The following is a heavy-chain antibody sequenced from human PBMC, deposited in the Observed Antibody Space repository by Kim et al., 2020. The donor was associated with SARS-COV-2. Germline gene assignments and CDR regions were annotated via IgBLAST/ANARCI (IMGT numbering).Heavy chain of an antibody. Sequence: ASVKVSCKTSGYTFTNYGITWVRQAPGQGLEWLGWISAHNGNTNYAEKVQGRVIMTTDTSTSTAYMELRRLRSADTAVYFCARRLTMKGPFDYWGLGTLVTVSS. D-gene: IGHD2-2*01. V-gene: IGHV1-18*04. CDR1: GYTFTNYG. CDR3: ARRLTMKGPFDY. J-gene: IGHJ4*02. CDR2: ISAHNGNT.